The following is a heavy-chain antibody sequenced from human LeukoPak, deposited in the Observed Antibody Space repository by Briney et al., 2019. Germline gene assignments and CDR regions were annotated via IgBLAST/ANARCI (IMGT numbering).Heavy chain of an antibody. CDR3: AKDPEQLIGYCSGGTCSLRY. Sequence: GGSLRLSCAASGFTFSTFAMSWVRQAPGKGLEWVSTISGSGTSTYFADSVKGRFTISRDNSKNTLNLQMNSLRAEDTAVYYCAKDPEQLIGYCSGGTCSLRYWGQGTLVTVSS. J-gene: IGHJ4*02. CDR1: GFTFSTFA. V-gene: IGHV3-23*01. CDR2: ISGSGTST. D-gene: IGHD2-15*01.